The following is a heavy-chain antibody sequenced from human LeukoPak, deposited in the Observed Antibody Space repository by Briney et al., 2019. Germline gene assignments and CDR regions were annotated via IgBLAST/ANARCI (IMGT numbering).Heavy chain of an antibody. Sequence: GGSLRLSCAASGFTFSSYNMNWVRQAPGKGLEWVSGLNWDGGTTGHADSVKGRFTISRDNAKNSLYLQMNSLRAEDTALYYCARAQTYGDYRLLLDYWGQGTLVTVSS. CDR2: LNWDGGTT. CDR3: ARAQTYGDYRLLLDY. V-gene: IGHV3-20*04. D-gene: IGHD4-17*01. J-gene: IGHJ4*02. CDR1: GFTFSSYN.